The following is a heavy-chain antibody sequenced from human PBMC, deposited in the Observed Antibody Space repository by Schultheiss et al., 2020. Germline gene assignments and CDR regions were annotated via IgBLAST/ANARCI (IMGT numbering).Heavy chain of an antibody. CDR1: GFIFSSYW. V-gene: IGHV3-7*01. J-gene: IGHJ4*02. Sequence: GGSLRLSCAASGFIFSSYWMSWVRQAPGKGLEWVANIKQDGSEKSHVDSVKGRFIISRDNAKNSVYLQMNSLRAEDTAVYYCARDESSYGSWCFDYWGQGTLVTVSS. D-gene: IGHD6-13*01. CDR2: IKQDGSEK. CDR3: ARDESSYGSWCFDY.